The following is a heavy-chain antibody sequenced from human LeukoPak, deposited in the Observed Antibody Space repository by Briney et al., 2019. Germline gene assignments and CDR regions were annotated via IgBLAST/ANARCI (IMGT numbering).Heavy chain of an antibody. J-gene: IGHJ6*03. CDR1: GGSFSGYY. D-gene: IGHD2-15*01. CDR2: IYYSGST. Sequence: SETLSLTCAVYGGSFSGYYWSWIRQPPGKGLEWIGSIYYSGSTYYNPSLKSRVTISVDTSKNQFSLKLSSVTAADTAVYYCARESSGYCSGGSCFPYYYYYYMDVWGKGTTVTVSS. V-gene: IGHV4-34*01. CDR3: ARESSGYCSGGSCFPYYYYYYMDV.